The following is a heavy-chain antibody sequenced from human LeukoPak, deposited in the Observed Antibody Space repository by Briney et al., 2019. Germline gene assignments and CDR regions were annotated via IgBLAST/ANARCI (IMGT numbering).Heavy chain of an antibody. V-gene: IGHV3-66*04. Sequence: GGSLRLSCAASGFTVSSNYMSWVRQAPGKGLEWVSVIYSGGSTYYADAVKGRFTISRDNAMNSLYLQMNSLRAEDTAVYYCARHLYGGDYWGQGTLVTVSS. D-gene: IGHD4-17*01. CDR1: GFTVSSNY. J-gene: IGHJ4*02. CDR3: ARHLYGGDY. CDR2: IYSGGST.